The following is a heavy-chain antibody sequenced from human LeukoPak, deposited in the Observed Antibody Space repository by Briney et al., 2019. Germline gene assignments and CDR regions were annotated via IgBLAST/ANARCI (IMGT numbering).Heavy chain of an antibody. CDR3: AREGSSSCLDY. V-gene: IGHV3-30*04. J-gene: IGHJ4*02. CDR2: ISYDGSNK. Sequence: GGSLRLSCIASGFTFADYSMTWFRQAPGKGLEWVAVISYDGSNKYYADSVKGRFTISRDNSKNTLYLQMNSLRAEDTAVYYCAREGSSSCLDYWGQGTLVTVSS. CDR1: GFTFADYS. D-gene: IGHD6-13*01.